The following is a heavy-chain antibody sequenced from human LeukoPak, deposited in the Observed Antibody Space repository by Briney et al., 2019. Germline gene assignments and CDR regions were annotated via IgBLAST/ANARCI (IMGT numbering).Heavy chain of an antibody. CDR3: AIELTGSFYFDN. J-gene: IGHJ4*02. CDR2: INANSGGT. D-gene: IGHD2-8*02. V-gene: IGHV1-2*02. Sequence: ASVKASCKASGYTFTAYYLHWVRQAPGQGLEWMGCINANSGGTDYVQKFQGRVTMTRDTSISTAYMGLSGLTFDDTAVYYCAIELTGSFYFDNWGQGTLVTVSS. CDR1: GYTFTAYY.